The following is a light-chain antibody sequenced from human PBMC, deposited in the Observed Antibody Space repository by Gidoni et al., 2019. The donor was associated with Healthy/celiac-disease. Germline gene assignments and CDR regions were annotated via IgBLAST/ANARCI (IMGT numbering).Light chain of an antibody. CDR1: QSVSSN. Sequence: EIVMTQSPATLSVSPGERATLSCRASQSVSSNIAWYQQKPGQAPRLLIYDASSGSGTEFTLTISSLQSEDFAVYYCQQYNNWHLTFGGGTKVEIK. J-gene: IGKJ4*01. V-gene: IGKV3-15*01. CDR2: DAS. CDR3: QQYNNWHLT.